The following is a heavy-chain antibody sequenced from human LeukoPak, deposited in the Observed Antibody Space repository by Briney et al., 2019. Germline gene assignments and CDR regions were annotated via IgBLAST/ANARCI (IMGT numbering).Heavy chain of an antibody. D-gene: IGHD5-24*01. CDR1: GGSISSYY. V-gene: IGHV4-59*08. Sequence: PSETLSLTCTVSGGSISSYYWSWIRQPPGKGLEWIGYIYYSGSTNYNPSLKSRVTISVDTSKNQFSLKLSSVTAADTAVYYCARLRDGYNHIYYYYGMDVWGQGTTVTVSS. CDR2: IYYSGST. J-gene: IGHJ6*02. CDR3: ARLRDGYNHIYYYYGMDV.